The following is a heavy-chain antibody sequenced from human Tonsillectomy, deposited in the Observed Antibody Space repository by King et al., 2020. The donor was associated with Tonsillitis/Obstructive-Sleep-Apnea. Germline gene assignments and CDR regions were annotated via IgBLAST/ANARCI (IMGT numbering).Heavy chain of an antibody. CDR2: IIWSSGSI. D-gene: IGHD7-27*01. J-gene: IGHJ3*02. CDR3: AKDIWGLGRGAFDI. V-gene: IGHV3-9*01. Sequence: VQLVESGGGLVQPGRSLRLSCAASGFTFDDYAMHWVRQAPGKGLEWVSGIIWSSGSIGYADAVKGRFTISRDNAKNSLYLQMNSLRAEDTALYYCAKDIWGLGRGAFDIWGQGTMVTVSS. CDR1: GFTFDDYA.